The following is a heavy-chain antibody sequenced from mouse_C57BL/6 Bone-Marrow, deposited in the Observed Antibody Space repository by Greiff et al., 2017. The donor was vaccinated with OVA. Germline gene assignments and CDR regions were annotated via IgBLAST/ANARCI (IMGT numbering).Heavy chain of an antibody. CDR2: INPNNGGT. D-gene: IGHD2-1*01. J-gene: IGHJ4*01. CDR1: GYTFTDYY. V-gene: IGHV1-26*01. CDR3: ESYGNFPYAMDY. Sequence: EVQLQQSGPELVKPGASVKISCKASGYTFTDYYMNWVKQSHGKSLEWIGDINPNNGGTSYNQKFKGKATLTVDKSSSTAYMELRSLTSEDSAVYYCESYGNFPYAMDYWGQGTSVTVSS.